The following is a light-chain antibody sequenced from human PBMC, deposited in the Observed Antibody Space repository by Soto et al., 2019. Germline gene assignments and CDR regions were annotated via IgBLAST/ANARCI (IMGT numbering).Light chain of an antibody. CDR3: QQYNSYRA. Sequence: DIQMTQSPSTLSASVGERVTITCRASESINSWLAWHQQKPGRAPKLLISKASSLESGVPSRFSGSGFGTEFTLTISSLQPDDFATYYCQQYNSYRAFGQGTKVEI. CDR2: KAS. CDR1: ESINSW. J-gene: IGKJ1*01. V-gene: IGKV1-5*03.